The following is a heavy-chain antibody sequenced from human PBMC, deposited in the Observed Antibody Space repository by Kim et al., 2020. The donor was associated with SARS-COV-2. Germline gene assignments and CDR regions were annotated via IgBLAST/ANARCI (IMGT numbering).Heavy chain of an antibody. CDR1: GGSISSSSYY. J-gene: IGHJ2*01. CDR2: IYYSGST. D-gene: IGHD1-26*01. V-gene: IGHV4-39*01. CDR3: AGAEREWELLPFDL. Sequence: SETLSLTCTVSGGSISSSSYYWGWIRQPPGKGLEWIGSIYYSGSTYYNPSLKSRVTISVDTSKNQFSLKLSSVTAADTAVYYCAGAEREWELLPFDLWGRGPLVPVSS.